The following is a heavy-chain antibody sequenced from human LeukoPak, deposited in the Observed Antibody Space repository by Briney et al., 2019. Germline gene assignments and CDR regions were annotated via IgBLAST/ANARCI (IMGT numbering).Heavy chain of an antibody. V-gene: IGHV3-23*01. D-gene: IGHD4-17*01. Sequence: GGSLRLSCAASGFTFSSYAMSWVRQAPGKGLEWVSAISGSGGSTYYADSVKGRFTISRDNSKNSLFLQMDSLRAEDSAVYYCARLRPPFYFDNWGQGSLVTVSS. CDR2: ISGSGGST. CDR3: ARLRPPFYFDN. J-gene: IGHJ4*02. CDR1: GFTFSSYA.